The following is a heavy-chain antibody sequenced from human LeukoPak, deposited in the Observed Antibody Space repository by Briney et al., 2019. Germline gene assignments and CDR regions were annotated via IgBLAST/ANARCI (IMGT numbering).Heavy chain of an antibody. Sequence: PGGSLRLFCAASGFPVSSNYMRWVRQAPGKGLEWVSDIYCGGSTYYAESVKGRFTISRDNSKDPPQLQADSLTVGARARDYFWGGGRPAQHFDYWGQGTLVALS. CDR1: GFPVSSNY. V-gene: IGHV3-53*01. D-gene: IGHD3-16*01. CDR2: IYCGGST. CDR3: WGGGRPAQHFDY. J-gene: IGHJ4*02.